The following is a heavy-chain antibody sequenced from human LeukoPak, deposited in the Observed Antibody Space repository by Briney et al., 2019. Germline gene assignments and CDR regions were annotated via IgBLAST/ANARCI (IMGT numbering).Heavy chain of an antibody. CDR3: ARDYVVDATSGIDY. Sequence: SETLSLTCTVSPGSISSDSYYWAWIRQPPGKGLDWIGSVSYSGSTYFNPSLKSRVTISLDTSKQQFSLKVTSMTAADTAVYFCARDYVVDATSGIDYWGQGTLVTVSS. D-gene: IGHD2-15*01. V-gene: IGHV4-39*07. CDR1: PGSISSDSYY. CDR2: VSYSGST. J-gene: IGHJ4*02.